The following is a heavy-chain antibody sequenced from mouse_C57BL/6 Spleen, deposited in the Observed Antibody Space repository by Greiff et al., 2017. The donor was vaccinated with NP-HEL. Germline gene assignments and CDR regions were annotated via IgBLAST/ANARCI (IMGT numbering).Heavy chain of an antibody. CDR2: IYPGSGKT. J-gene: IGHJ4*01. V-gene: IGHV1-66*01. D-gene: IGHD1-1*01. Sequence: QVQLQQSGPELVKPGASVKISCKASGYSFTSYYIQWVKQRPGQGLEWIGWIYPGSGKTKYNEKFKGKVTVTADTSSSTAYMQLSSLTSEDSAVYYCARDYFWAMDYWGQGTSVTVSS. CDR3: ARDYFWAMDY. CDR1: GYSFTSYY.